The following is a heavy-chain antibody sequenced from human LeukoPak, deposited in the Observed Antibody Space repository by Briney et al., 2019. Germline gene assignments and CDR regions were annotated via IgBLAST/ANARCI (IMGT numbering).Heavy chain of an antibody. J-gene: IGHJ4*02. CDR2: IFYSGST. V-gene: IGHV4-39*01. D-gene: IGHD6-6*01. Sequence: SETLSLTCTVSGGSISSSFYYWGWIRQPPGKGLEWIGTIFYSGSTYNNPPLKSRVTVSMDMSKNQFSLKLTSVTAADTAVYYCASRRVAAPFDCWGQGTLVTVSS. CDR3: ASRRVAAPFDC. CDR1: GGSISSSFYY.